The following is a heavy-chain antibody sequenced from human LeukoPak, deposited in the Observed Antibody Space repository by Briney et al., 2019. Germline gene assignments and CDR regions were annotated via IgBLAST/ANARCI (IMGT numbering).Heavy chain of an antibody. J-gene: IGHJ5*02. CDR3: AKNGGGRATLRNWFDP. Sequence: GGSLRLSCAASGFTFSSYAMSWVRQAPGKGLEWVSAISGSGGSTYYADSVKGRFTISRDNSKNTLYLQMNSLRAEDTAVYYCAKNGGGRATLRNWFDPWGQGTLVTVSS. D-gene: IGHD1-26*01. CDR2: ISGSGGST. CDR1: GFTFSSYA. V-gene: IGHV3-23*01.